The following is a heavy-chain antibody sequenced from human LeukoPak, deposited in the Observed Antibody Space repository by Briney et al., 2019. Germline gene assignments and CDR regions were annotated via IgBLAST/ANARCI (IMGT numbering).Heavy chain of an antibody. V-gene: IGHV4-30-4*01. J-gene: IGHJ4*02. CDR3: ARVGFRYSSSWYDDY. CDR1: GGSISSGDYY. Sequence: PSETLSLTCTVSGGSISSGDYYWSWIRQPPGKGLEWIGYIYYSGSTYYNPSLKSRVTISVDTSKNQFSLKLSSVTAADTAVYYCARVGFRYSSSWYDDYWGQGTLVTVSS. D-gene: IGHD6-13*01. CDR2: IYYSGST.